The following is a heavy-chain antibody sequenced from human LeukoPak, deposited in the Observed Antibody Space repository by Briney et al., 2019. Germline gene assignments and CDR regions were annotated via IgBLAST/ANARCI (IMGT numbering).Heavy chain of an antibody. CDR1: GFTFSTYA. Sequence: PGGSLRLSCAASGFTFSTYALHWVRQAPGEGLEYVSGISGNGGSTYYANSVKGRFTISRDNSKNTLYLQMGSPRAEDMAVYYCARGPPGVASMYYFDYWGQGTLVTVSS. J-gene: IGHJ4*02. V-gene: IGHV3-64*01. D-gene: IGHD3-10*01. CDR2: ISGNGGST. CDR3: ARGPPGVASMYYFDY.